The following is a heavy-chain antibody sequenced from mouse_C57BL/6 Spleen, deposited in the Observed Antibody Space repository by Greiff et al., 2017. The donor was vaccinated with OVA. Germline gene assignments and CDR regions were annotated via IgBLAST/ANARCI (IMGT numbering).Heavy chain of an antibody. J-gene: IGHJ4*01. V-gene: IGHV1-50*01. Sequence: QVQLQQPGAELVKPGASVKLSCKASGYTFTSYWMQWVKQRPGQGLEWIGEIDPSDSYTNYNQKFKGKATLTVDTSSSTAYMQLSSLTSEDSAVYYCARKDYYDYLYYAMDYWGQGTSVTVSS. CDR2: IDPSDSYT. D-gene: IGHD2-4*01. CDR1: GYTFTSYW. CDR3: ARKDYYDYLYYAMDY.